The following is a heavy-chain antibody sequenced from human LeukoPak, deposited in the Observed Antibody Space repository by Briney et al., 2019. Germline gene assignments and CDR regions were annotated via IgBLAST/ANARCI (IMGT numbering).Heavy chain of an antibody. CDR2: TYYRSTWCN. Sequence: SQTLSLTCAISGDSVSSNSVTWNWIRQSPSRGLEWLGRTYYRSTWCNDYAVSVRGRITVNPDTSKNQFSLHLNSVTPEDTAVYYCARRLTQYDCFDPWGRGILVTVSS. J-gene: IGHJ5*02. V-gene: IGHV6-1*01. CDR1: GDSVSSNSVT. D-gene: IGHD4-11*01. CDR3: ARRLTQYDCFDP.